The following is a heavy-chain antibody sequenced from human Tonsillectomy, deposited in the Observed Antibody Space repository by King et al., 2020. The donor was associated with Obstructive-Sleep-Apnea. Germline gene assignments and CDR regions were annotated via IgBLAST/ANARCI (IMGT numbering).Heavy chain of an antibody. CDR2: IYSGGTT. D-gene: IGHD3-9*01. V-gene: IGHV3-66*01. CDR3: ARGHYDILTGYYSSP. CDR1: GFTVSSNY. Sequence: VQLVESGGGLVQPGGSLRLSRVASGFTVSSNYMSWVRQAPGKGLEWLSVIYSGGTTYYADSVKGRFTISKDNSKNTLFLQMNSLRVEDTAVYYCARGHYDILTGYYSSPWGQGTLVTVSS. J-gene: IGHJ5*02.